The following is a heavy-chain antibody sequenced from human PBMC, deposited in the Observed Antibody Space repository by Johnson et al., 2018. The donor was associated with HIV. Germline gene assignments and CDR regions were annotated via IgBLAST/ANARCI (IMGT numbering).Heavy chain of an antibody. Sequence: VLLVESGGGLVQPGRSLRLSCAASGFTFSSYWMSWVRQAPGKGLEWVANIKQDGSEKYYVDSVKGRFTISRDNAKISLYLQMGSLRAEDMAVYYCARDTKSGSYLEGTGAFDIWGQGTMVTVSS. CDR1: GFTFSSYW. V-gene: IGHV3-7*01. CDR3: ARDTKSGSYLEGTGAFDI. CDR2: IKQDGSEK. D-gene: IGHD3-10*01. J-gene: IGHJ3*02.